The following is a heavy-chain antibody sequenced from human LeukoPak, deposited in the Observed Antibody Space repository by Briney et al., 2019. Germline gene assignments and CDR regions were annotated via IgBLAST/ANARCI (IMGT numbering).Heavy chain of an antibody. CDR2: ISWNRGSI. V-gene: IGHV3-9*01. CDR3: AKGGAAADNYWYFDL. J-gene: IGHJ2*01. CDR1: GFTFDDYG. Sequence: QAGRSLRLSCAASGFTFDDYGMHWVRHAPGKGLEWVSGISWNRGSIGYADSVKGRFTIFRDTAKNSLYLQMNSLRPEDTALYYCAKGGAAADNYWYFDLWGRGTLVTVSS. D-gene: IGHD6-13*01.